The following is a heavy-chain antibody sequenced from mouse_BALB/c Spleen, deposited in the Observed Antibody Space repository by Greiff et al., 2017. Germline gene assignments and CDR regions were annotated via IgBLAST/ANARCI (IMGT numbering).Heavy chain of an antibody. CDR1: GFTFSSYT. V-gene: IGHV5-6-4*01. CDR2: ISSGGSYT. J-gene: IGHJ1*01. CDR3: TRDEGLRRRWDFDV. D-gene: IGHD1-2*01. Sequence: EVMLVESGGGLVKPGGSLKLSCAASGFTFSSYTMSWVRQTPEKRLEWVATISSGGSYTYYPDSVKGRFTISRDNAKNTMYLHMSSLKSEDTAMYYCTRDEGLRRRWDFDVWGAGTTVTVSS.